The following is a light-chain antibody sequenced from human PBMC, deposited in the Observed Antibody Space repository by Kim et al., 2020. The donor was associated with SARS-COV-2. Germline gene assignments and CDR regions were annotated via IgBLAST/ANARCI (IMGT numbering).Light chain of an antibody. CDR2: GAS. Sequence: SPGENATLSCRASQSFSSTYLAWYRQKPGQAPRILIYGASNRATGIPDRFSGSGSGTDFTLTISRLEPEDFAVYSCQQYGSSPLTFGGGTKVDIK. CDR1: QSFSSTY. V-gene: IGKV3-20*01. CDR3: QQYGSSPLT. J-gene: IGKJ4*01.